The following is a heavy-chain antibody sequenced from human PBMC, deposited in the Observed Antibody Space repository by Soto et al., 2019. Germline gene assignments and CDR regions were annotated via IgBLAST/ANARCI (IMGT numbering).Heavy chain of an antibody. CDR2: IIPIPGTA. Sequence: QVPLVQSGAEVKKPGSSVKVSCKASGGTFGSYAISWVRQAPGQGLEWRGGIIPIPGTANYAQKFQGRVTIAADESTSTAYMALSSLRSEDTAVYYCARSQGSSTSLEIYYYYYYGMDVWGQGTTVTVSS. D-gene: IGHD2-2*01. CDR3: ARSQGSSTSLEIYYYYYYGMDV. CDR1: GGTFGSYA. J-gene: IGHJ6*02. V-gene: IGHV1-69*01.